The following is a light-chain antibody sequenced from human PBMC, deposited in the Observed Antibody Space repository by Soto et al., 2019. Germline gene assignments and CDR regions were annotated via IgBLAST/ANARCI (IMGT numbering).Light chain of an antibody. CDR1: QSVSSN. CDR2: DAS. Sequence: EIVMTQSPATLSVSPGERATLSCRASQSVSSNLAWYQQKPGQAPRLLIYDASNRATGIPARFSGSGSGTDFTLTISSLQPEDFATYYCQQGYSTPITFGQGTRLEIK. CDR3: QQGYSTPIT. J-gene: IGKJ5*01. V-gene: IGKV3D-15*01.